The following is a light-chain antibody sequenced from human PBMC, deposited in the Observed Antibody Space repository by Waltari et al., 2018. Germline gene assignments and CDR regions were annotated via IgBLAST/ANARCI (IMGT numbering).Light chain of an antibody. CDR2: DVG. CDR1: RGAGGSSNY. J-gene: IGLJ3*02. CDR3: SSYTTSKTWV. V-gene: IGLV2-14*03. Sequence: QSALTQPASVSGSPGPSVIISCTCSRGAGGSSNYVPWFQQRPRKTPQGIIYDVGVRPSGISNRFSGSKSDNTASLTISGLQAEDEADYFCSSYTTSKTWVFGGGTRVIVL.